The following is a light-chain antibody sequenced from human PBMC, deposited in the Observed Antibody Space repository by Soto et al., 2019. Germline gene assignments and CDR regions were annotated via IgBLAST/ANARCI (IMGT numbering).Light chain of an antibody. CDR3: QQYGSSPRT. J-gene: IGKJ1*01. Sequence: ENVLTQSPGTLSLSQGERATLSCRASQSVSSSYLAWYQQKPGQAPRLLIYDASSRATGIPDRFSGSGSGTDFTLTITRLEPEDFAVYFCQQYGSSPRTFGQGTKVDIK. V-gene: IGKV3-20*01. CDR1: QSVSSSY. CDR2: DAS.